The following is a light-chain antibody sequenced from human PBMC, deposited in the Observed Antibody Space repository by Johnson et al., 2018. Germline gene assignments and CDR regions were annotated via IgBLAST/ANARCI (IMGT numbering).Light chain of an antibody. Sequence: QSVLTQPPSVSAAPGQKVTISCSGSSSNIGNNYVSWYQQLPGTAPKLLIYENNKRPSGIPGRFSGSKSGTSATLGITGLQTGDAADYYCGTWDSSLGAGNLFGTGTKVTVL. CDR1: SSNIGNNY. CDR2: ENN. V-gene: IGLV1-51*02. J-gene: IGLJ1*01. CDR3: GTWDSSLGAGNL.